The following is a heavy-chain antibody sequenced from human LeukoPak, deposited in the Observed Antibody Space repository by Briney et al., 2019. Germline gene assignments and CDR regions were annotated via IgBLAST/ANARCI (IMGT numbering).Heavy chain of an antibody. J-gene: IGHJ4*02. CDR3: ARDDSVVVNAATQTDCFDY. D-gene: IGHD2-15*01. V-gene: IGHV1-18*01. CDR2: INTYNGNT. CDR1: GYTFTTYG. Sequence: ASVKVSCKTSGYTFTTYGIGWVRQAPGQGLEWMGSINTYNGNTNYGQNFRGRVTMTTDTSTSTAYMELTSLRSDDTAVYYCARDDSVVVNAATQTDCFDYWGQGTLVTVSS.